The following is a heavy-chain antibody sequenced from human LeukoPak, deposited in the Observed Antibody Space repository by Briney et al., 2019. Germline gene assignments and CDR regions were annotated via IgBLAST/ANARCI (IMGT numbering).Heavy chain of an antibody. CDR2: IIPIVDTA. V-gene: IGHV1-69*13. D-gene: IGHD3-3*01. CDR3: ASVLRFLEGLLDY. CDR1: GGTFISYA. Sequence: SVKVSCKASGGTFISYAFSWVRQAPGQGLEWMGGIIPIVDTANYAQKFQGRVTITADESTSTAYMELSSLRSEDTAVYYCASVLRFLEGLLDYWGQGTLVTVSS. J-gene: IGHJ4*02.